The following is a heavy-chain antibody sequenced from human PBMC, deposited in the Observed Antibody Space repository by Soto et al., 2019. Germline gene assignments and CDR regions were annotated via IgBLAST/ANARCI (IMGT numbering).Heavy chain of an antibody. CDR2: INPNSGGT. CDR3: ARDSTPILTGYYLNDYYYYGMDV. J-gene: IGHJ6*02. V-gene: IGHV1-2*04. Sequence: ASVKVSCKASGYTFNSYGISWVRPAPGQGLEWMGWINPNSGGTNYAQKFQGWVTMTRDTSISTAYMELSRLRSDDTAVYYCARDSTPILTGYYLNDYYYYGMDVWGQGTTVTVSS. CDR1: GYTFNSYG. D-gene: IGHD3-9*01.